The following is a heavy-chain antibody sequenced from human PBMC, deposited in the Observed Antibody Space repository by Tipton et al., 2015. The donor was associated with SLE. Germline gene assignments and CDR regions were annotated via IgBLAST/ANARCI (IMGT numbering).Heavy chain of an antibody. V-gene: IGHV3-64D*06. J-gene: IGHJ6*02. D-gene: IGHD6-19*01. CDR3: AGGIAVAGTRGDYYYYGMDV. CDR1: GFTFSSYA. CDR2: ISSNGGST. Sequence: SLRLSCSASGFTFSSYAMHWVRQAPGKGLEYVSAISSNGGSTYYADSVKGRFTISRDNSKNTLYLQMSSLRAEDTAVYYCAGGIAVAGTRGDYYYYGMDVWGQGTTVTVSS.